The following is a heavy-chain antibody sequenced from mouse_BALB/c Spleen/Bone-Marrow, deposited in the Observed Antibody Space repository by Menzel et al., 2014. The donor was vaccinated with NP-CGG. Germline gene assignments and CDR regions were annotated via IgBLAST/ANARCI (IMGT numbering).Heavy chain of an antibody. J-gene: IGHJ2*01. Sequence: EVMLVESGGGLVKPGGSLKLSCAASGFTFSNYAMSWVRQTPEKRLEWVAIISSGGSYTYYPDSVKGRFTISRDNAKTILYLQMGSLGSKNTGLYYCGGQDGFCSWGQGTPLTVSS. CDR3: GGQDGFCS. V-gene: IGHV5-9-1*01. CDR2: ISSGGSYT. CDR1: GFTFSNYA. D-gene: IGHD2-3*01.